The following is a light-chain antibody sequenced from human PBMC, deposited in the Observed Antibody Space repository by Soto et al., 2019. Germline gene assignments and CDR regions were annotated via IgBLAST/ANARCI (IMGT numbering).Light chain of an antibody. J-gene: IGKJ1*01. Sequence: DIQMTQSPSSLSASVGYRFTITCRASQTIINYLNWYQQKPGKAPKLLIYAASTLQSGVPSRYSGSGSGTDFTLSIGSLQPEDFEAYYCQQSYSTPRTFGQGTKVDIK. CDR2: AAS. CDR1: QTIINY. CDR3: QQSYSTPRT. V-gene: IGKV1-39*01.